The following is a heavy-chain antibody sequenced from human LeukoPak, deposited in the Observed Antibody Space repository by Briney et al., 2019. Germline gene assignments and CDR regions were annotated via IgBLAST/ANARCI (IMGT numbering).Heavy chain of an antibody. CDR3: ARGRGVIVVVVAATRYFDS. D-gene: IGHD2-15*01. J-gene: IGHJ4*02. V-gene: IGHV4-34*01. Sequence: SETLSLTCAVYGGSFRGYYWSWIRQPPGKGLEWIGEINHSGSTNYNPSLKSRVTISVDTSKNQFSLKLSSVPATDTAVYYCARGRGVIVVVVAATRYFDSWGQGTVVTVSS. CDR2: INHSGST. CDR1: GGSFRGYY.